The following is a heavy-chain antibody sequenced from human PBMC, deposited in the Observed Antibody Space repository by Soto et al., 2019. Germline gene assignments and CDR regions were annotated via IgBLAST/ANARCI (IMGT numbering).Heavy chain of an antibody. V-gene: IGHV3-33*01. D-gene: IGHD2-2*01. J-gene: IGHJ6*02. CDR2: IWYDGSNK. CDR1: GFTFSSYG. CDR3: ARGYNVVVPAAIDANYYGMDI. Sequence: PGGSLRLSCAASGFTFSSYGMHWVRQAPGKGLEWVAVIWYDGSNKYYADSVKGRFTISRDNSKNTLYLQMNSLRAEDTAVYYCARGYNVVVPAAIDANYYGMDIWGQGTTVTVSS.